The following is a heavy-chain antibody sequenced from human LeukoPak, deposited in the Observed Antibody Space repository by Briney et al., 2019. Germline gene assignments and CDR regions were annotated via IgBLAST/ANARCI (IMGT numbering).Heavy chain of an antibody. CDR1: GYTFSRYV. Sequence: EASVKVSCKASGYTFSRYVVHWVRQAPGQRPEWMGWINAGNGNTNYAQKLQGRVTMTTDTSTSTAYMELRSLRSDDTAVYYCARNVDSSGWWVDYWGQGTLVTVSS. CDR2: INAGNGNT. J-gene: IGHJ4*02. CDR3: ARNVDSSGWWVDY. V-gene: IGHV1-3*01. D-gene: IGHD6-19*01.